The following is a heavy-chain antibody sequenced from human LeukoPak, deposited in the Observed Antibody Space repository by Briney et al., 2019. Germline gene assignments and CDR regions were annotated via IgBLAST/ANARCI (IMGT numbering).Heavy chain of an antibody. CDR1: GYTFTGYY. CDR2: INPNSGGT. V-gene: IGHV1-2*02. J-gene: IGHJ4*02. CDR3: ARDYGDHSDY. D-gene: IGHD4-17*01. Sequence: ASVTVSYKASGYTFTGYYMHWVRQAPGQGLEWMGWINPNSGGTNYAQKFQGRVTMTRDTSISTAYMELSRLRSDDTAVYYCARDYGDHSDYWGQGTLVTVSS.